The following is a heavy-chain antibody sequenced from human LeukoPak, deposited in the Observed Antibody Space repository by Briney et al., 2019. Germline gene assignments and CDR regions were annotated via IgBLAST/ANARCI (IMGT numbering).Heavy chain of an antibody. CDR1: GFPFSSYS. Sequence: PGGSLRLSCAASGFPFSSYSMNWVRQAPGKGLEWVSSIGGRNGYIYYANSVKGRFTISRDNAKNSLYLQMNGLRADDTAVYYCARHSNAWFDYWGQGTLVTVSS. CDR2: IGGRNGYI. D-gene: IGHD5-18*01. V-gene: IGHV3-21*01. CDR3: ARHSNAWFDY. J-gene: IGHJ4*02.